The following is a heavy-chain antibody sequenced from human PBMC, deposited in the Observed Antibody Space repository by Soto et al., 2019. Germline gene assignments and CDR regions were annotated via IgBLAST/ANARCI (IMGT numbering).Heavy chain of an antibody. J-gene: IGHJ4*02. CDR2: IDTSGRNT. V-gene: IGHV3-23*05. Sequence: EVRMLEAGGGLVQPGGSLRLSCTVSGITFGNYARSWVRQAPGKGLQWVSTIDTSGRNTYYADSVKGRVTISRDNSKNTLYLQVSSLRDDDTAVYYCAFDYWGQGTLVTVSS. CDR3: AFDY. CDR1: GITFGNYA.